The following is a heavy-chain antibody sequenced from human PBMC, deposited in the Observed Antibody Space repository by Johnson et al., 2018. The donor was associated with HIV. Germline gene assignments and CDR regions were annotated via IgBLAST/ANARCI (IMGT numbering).Heavy chain of an antibody. D-gene: IGHD4-23*01. V-gene: IGHV3-30*04. CDR1: GFTFSSYV. CDR2: ISYDGSNK. J-gene: IGHJ3*02. Sequence: QVQLVESGGGVVQPGRSLRLSCAASGFTFSSYVMHWVRQAPGKGLERVAFISYDGSNKYYADSVKGRFTISRDNSKNTLYLQMNSLRAEDTAVYYCARSSTVVTPHDIWGQGTMVTVSS. CDR3: ARSSTVVTPHDI.